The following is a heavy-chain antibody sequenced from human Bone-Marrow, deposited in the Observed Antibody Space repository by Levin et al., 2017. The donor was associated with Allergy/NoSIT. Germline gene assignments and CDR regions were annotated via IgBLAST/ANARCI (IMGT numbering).Heavy chain of an antibody. Sequence: SVKVSCKASGGTFSSYAISWVRQAPGQGLEWMGGIIPIFGTANYAQKFQGRVTITADESTSTAYMELSSLRSEDTAVYYCASGNTGVKIGHFQHWGQGTLVTVSS. V-gene: IGHV1-69*13. CDR3: ASGNTGVKIGHFQH. D-gene: IGHD1/OR15-1a*01. CDR2: IIPIFGTA. CDR1: GGTFSSYA. J-gene: IGHJ1*01.